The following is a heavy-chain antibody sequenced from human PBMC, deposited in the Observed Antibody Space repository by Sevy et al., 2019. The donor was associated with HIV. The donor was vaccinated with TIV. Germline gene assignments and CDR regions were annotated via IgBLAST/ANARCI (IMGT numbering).Heavy chain of an antibody. CDR3: ARRGEYCSSTSCPHPPDY. Sequence: GESLKISCKGSGYSFTSYWIGWVRQMPGKGLEWMGIIYPGDSDTRYSPSFQGQVTISADKSISTAYLQWSSLNASDTAMYYCARRGEYCSSTSCPHPPDYWGQGTLVTVSS. D-gene: IGHD2-2*01. J-gene: IGHJ4*02. CDR1: GYSFTSYW. CDR2: IYPGDSDT. V-gene: IGHV5-51*01.